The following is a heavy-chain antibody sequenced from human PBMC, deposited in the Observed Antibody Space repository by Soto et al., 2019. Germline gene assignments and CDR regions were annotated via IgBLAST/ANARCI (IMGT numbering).Heavy chain of an antibody. CDR3: ARVGLKYLRWFDP. CDR1: GYSFRSYG. J-gene: IGHJ5*02. V-gene: IGHV1-3*01. D-gene: IGHD6-6*01. Sequence: ASVKVSCKASGYSFRSYGIQWVRQAPGQSLEWMGWINVDNGDTKYSQNFQDRVAIIRDTSASTVYMELSSLRTEDTAVYYCARVGLKYLRWFDPWGQGSLVTVSS. CDR2: INVDNGDT.